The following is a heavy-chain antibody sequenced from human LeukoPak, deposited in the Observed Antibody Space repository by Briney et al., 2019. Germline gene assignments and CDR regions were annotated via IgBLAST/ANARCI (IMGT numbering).Heavy chain of an antibody. J-gene: IGHJ4*02. Sequence: SETLSLTCTVSGGSISSYYWSRIRQPPGKGLEWIGYIYYSGSTNYNPSLKSRVTISVDTSKNQFSLKLSSVTAADTAVYYCARHRSGGWLDYWGQGTLVTVSS. CDR2: IYYSGST. D-gene: IGHD2-15*01. CDR1: GGSISSYY. V-gene: IGHV4-59*08. CDR3: ARHRSGGWLDY.